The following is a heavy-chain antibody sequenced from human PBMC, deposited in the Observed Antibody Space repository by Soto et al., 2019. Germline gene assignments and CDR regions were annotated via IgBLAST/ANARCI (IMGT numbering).Heavy chain of an antibody. CDR3: AKLRGYSYGSVRSSDRNYFEY. V-gene: IGHV3-23*01. Sequence: GGAVKRTCVDLGFRRSNKTISGVRRPPGRGREWVSGISGSGASTSYADSVKGRFTISRDNSKNTLYLHVNSLRAEDTAIYYCAKLRGYSYGSVRSSDRNYFEYWRQVTLVLVSS. J-gene: IGHJ4*02. CDR1: GFRRSNKT. CDR2: ISGSGAST. D-gene: IGHD5-18*01.